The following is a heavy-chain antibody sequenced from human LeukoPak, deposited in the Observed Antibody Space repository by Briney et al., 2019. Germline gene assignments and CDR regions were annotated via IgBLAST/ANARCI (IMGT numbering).Heavy chain of an antibody. CDR3: ARRTRSCSGGSCYSAEFDY. Sequence: GGSLRLSCAASGFTFSSYGMHWVRQAPGKGLEWVADIWYDGSNKYYADSVKGRFTISRDNAKNTLYLQMNRLSDEDTAWYSCARRTRSCSGGSCYSAEFDYWGQRTPVTASS. J-gene: IGHJ4*02. CDR2: IWYDGSNK. D-gene: IGHD2-15*01. CDR1: GFTFSSYG. V-gene: IGHV3-33*01.